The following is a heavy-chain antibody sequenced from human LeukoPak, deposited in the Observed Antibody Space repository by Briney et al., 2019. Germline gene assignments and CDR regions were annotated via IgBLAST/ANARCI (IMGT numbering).Heavy chain of an antibody. J-gene: IGHJ4*02. Sequence: GESLKISCKGSGYSFTSYWIGWVRQVPGKGLEWMGIIYPGDSDTRYSPSFQGQVTISADKSISTAYLQWSSLKASDTAMYYCARLTMVRGVTMGFDYWGQGTLVTVSS. V-gene: IGHV5-51*01. CDR1: GYSFTSYW. CDR3: ARLTMVRGVTMGFDY. D-gene: IGHD3-10*01. CDR2: IYPGDSDT.